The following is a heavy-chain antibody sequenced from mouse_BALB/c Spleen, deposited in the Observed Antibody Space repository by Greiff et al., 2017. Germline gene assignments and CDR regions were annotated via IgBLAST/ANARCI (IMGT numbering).Heavy chain of an antibody. J-gene: IGHJ4*01. D-gene: IGHD2-3*01. CDR1: GYTFTDYN. Sequence: EVKLQESGPELVKPGASVKISCKASGYTFTDYNMHWVKQSHGKSLEWIGYIYPYNGGTGYNQKFKSKATLTVDNSSSTAYMELRSLTSEDSAVYYCASDGYYDAMDYWGQGTSVTVSS. CDR3: ASDGYYDAMDY. V-gene: IGHV1S29*02. CDR2: IYPYNGGT.